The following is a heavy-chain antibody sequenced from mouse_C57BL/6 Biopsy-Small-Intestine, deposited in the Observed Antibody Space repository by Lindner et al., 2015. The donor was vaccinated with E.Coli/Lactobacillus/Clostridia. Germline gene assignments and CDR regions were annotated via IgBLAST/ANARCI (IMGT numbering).Heavy chain of an antibody. J-gene: IGHJ1*03. D-gene: IGHD2-5*01. V-gene: IGHV1-82*01. CDR1: GYAFSSSW. CDR3: ARGYYSNWYFDV. Sequence: VQLQESGPELVKPGASVKISCKASGYAFSSSWMNWVKQRPGKGLEWIGRIYPGDGDTNYNGKFKGKATLTADKSSSTAYMQLSSLTSEDSAVYFCARGYYSNWYFDVWGTGTTVTASS. CDR2: IYPGDGDT.